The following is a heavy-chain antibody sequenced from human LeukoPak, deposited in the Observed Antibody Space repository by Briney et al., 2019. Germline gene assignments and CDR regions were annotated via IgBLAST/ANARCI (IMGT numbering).Heavy chain of an antibody. V-gene: IGHV4-38-2*02. D-gene: IGHD3-9*01. J-gene: IGHJ4*02. CDR1: TYSISSGYH. Sequence: SETLSLTCTVSTYSISSGYHWGWIRQPPGQGLEWIGSIYHSGSTYYNPSLKSRVTISLDTSKNQFSLKLSSLTAADTAIYYCARETGYGPADYWGQGTLVTVSS. CDR2: IYHSGST. CDR3: ARETGYGPADY.